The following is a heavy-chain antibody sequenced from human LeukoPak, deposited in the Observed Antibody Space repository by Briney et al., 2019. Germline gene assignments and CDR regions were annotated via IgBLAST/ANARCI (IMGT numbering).Heavy chain of an antibody. V-gene: IGHV3-30*18. CDR3: AELGITMIGGV. D-gene: IGHD3-10*02. CDR1: GFTFSSYG. J-gene: IGHJ6*04. Sequence: GRSLRLSCAASGFTFSSYGMHWVRQAPGKGLEWVAVISYDGSNKYYADSVKGRFTISRDNAKNSLYLQMNSLRAEDAAVYYCAELGITMIGGVWGKGTTVTISS. CDR2: ISYDGSNK.